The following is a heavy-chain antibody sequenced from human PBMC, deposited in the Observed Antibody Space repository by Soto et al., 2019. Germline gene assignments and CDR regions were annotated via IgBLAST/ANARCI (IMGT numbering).Heavy chain of an antibody. V-gene: IGHV4-59*02. CDR2: ASHSGST. Sequence: QVQLQESGPGLVKPSETLSLTCTVSGDSVSAFDWNWIRQPPGKGLEWIGRASHSGSTNYNPSLKSRVTISLDTSENQFSLKLTSVTSADTAVYYCTRDQSGSISFNWFDPWGQGTLVTVSS. CDR3: TRDQSGSISFNWFDP. D-gene: IGHD2-2*01. J-gene: IGHJ5*02. CDR1: GDSVSAFD.